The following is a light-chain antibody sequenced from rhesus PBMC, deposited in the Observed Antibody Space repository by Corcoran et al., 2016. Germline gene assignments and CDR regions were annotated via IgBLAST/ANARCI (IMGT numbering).Light chain of an antibody. V-gene: IGKV1S14*01. CDR2: SAS. Sequence: DIQMTQSPSSLSASVGDTVTITCRSSQDISSYLAWYQQKAGKPPKPLLYSASNLETGVQIRFTASGSGTDCTLTIRSLQPEDVATYYCQQHYSYPRTFGQGTKVEIK. CDR3: QQHYSYPRT. J-gene: IGKJ1*01. CDR1: QDISSY.